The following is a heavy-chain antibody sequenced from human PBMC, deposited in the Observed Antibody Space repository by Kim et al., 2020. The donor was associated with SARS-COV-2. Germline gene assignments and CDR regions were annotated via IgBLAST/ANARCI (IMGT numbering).Heavy chain of an antibody. CDR1: GVSLSGYY. CDR3: VRGFPSFDP. J-gene: IGHJ5*02. Sequence: SETLSLTCSVSGVSLSGYYWTWIRHTPGKGLEWVASVYENMTAYYDPSLRSRVTISTDMSKNHVSLDLKFVTAEDTARYYCVRGFPSFDPWGQGILVTVSS. V-gene: IGHV4-59*01. CDR2: VYENMTA.